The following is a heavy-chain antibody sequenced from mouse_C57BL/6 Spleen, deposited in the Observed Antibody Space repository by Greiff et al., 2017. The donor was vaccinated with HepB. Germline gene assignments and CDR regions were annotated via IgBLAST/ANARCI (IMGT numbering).Heavy chain of an antibody. Sequence: QVQLQQSGAELVMPGASVKLSCKASGYTFTSYWMHWVKQRPGQGLEWIGEIDPSDSYTNYNQKFKGKSTLTVDKSSSTAYMQLSSLTSEDSAVYYCASAGRWFAYWGQGTRVTVSA. J-gene: IGHJ3*01. CDR3: ASAGRWFAY. V-gene: IGHV1-69*01. D-gene: IGHD3-3*01. CDR1: GYTFTSYW. CDR2: IDPSDSYT.